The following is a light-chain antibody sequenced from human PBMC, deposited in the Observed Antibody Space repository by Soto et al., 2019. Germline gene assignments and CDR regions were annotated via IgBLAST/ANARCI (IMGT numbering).Light chain of an antibody. Sequence: QSVLTRPPSVSGAPGQRVTISCTGSSSNIGAGYDVHWYQLLPGTAPKLLIYGNTNRPSGVPDRFSGSKSGTSASLAITGLQAEDEADYYCQSYDSTLSGVVFGGGTKLTVL. CDR3: QSYDSTLSGVV. J-gene: IGLJ3*02. CDR2: GNT. CDR1: SSNIGAGYD. V-gene: IGLV1-40*01.